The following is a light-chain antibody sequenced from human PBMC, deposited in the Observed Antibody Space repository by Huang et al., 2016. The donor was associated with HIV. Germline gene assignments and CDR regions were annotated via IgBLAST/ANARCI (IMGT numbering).Light chain of an antibody. Sequence: IQLTQSPSSLSASVGDRVTITCRASQDISGYLAWYQQEPGKSPKLLIYAASTLQSGVPSRFSGSGYGTDFTLTISSLQPEDFATYYCQQLNSYPPLFGPGTKVDIK. CDR2: AAS. J-gene: IGKJ3*01. CDR1: QDISGY. CDR3: QQLNSYPPL. V-gene: IGKV1-9*01.